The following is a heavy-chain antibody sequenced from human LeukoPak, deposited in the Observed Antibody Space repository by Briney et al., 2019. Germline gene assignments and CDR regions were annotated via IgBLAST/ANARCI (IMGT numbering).Heavy chain of an antibody. J-gene: IGHJ6*02. D-gene: IGHD1-26*01. CDR1: GFTFKDYG. V-gene: IGHV3-9*01. CDR2: INWNGGGT. Sequence: PGRSPRLSCAVTGFTFKDYGMHWVRQPPGKGLEWVSSINWNGGGTDYADSVKGRFTISRDNAKNSLYLQLSSLRPEDTALYYCAKHMRATNTYSFFGLDVWGQGTTVTVSS. CDR3: AKHMRATNTYSFFGLDV.